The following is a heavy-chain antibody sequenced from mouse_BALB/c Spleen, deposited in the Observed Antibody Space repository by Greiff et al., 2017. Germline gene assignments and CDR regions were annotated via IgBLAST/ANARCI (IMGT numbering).Heavy chain of an antibody. Sequence: QVQLQQPGAELVKPGASVKMSCKASGYTFTSYNMHWVKQTPGQGLEWIGAIYPGNGDTSYNQKFKGKATLTAYKSSSTAYMQLSSLTSEDSAVYYCARCGSSAWFAYWGQGTLVTVSA. CDR3: ARCGSSAWFAY. J-gene: IGHJ3*01. CDR1: GYTFTSYN. V-gene: IGHV1-12*01. CDR2: IYPGNGDT. D-gene: IGHD1-1*01.